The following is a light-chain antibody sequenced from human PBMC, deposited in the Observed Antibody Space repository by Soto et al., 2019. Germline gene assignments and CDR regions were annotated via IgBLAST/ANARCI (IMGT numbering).Light chain of an antibody. J-gene: IGKJ5*01. Sequence: IVMYHAGAAVSLNKRVRPTLSSTASQSMSATSAWYQQKPGQAPRLLIYGASRRATGFSARFSGSASGTDFTLTISCLQSQEFTVNDSQQCDNWPKPFGQ. V-gene: IGKV3D-15*01. CDR2: GAS. CDR3: QQCDNWPKP. CDR1: QSMSAT.